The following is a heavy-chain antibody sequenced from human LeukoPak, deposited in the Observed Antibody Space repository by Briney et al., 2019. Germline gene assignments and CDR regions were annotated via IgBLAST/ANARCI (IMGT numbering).Heavy chain of an antibody. V-gene: IGHV1-8*01. CDR3: VRTPPNWGADY. CDR2: MSPKSGNT. Sequence: ASVTVSCTASGYTFTSYDINWVRQATGQGLEWMGWMSPKSGNTGYAQKFQGRVTMTSNTAICTAYMELSSLRSEDTAVYYCVRTPPNWGADYWGQGTLVTVSS. CDR1: GYTFTSYD. D-gene: IGHD7-27*01. J-gene: IGHJ4*02.